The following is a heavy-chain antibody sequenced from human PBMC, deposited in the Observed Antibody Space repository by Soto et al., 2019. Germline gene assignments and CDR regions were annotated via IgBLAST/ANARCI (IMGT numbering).Heavy chain of an antibody. J-gene: IGHJ4*02. CDR3: VRHRSSREIPFDN. D-gene: IGHD2-21*01. CDR1: GDSISGTSFY. Sequence: SETLSLTCTVSGDSISGTSFYWGWIRQSSGKGLEWIASIYSSGSTFYNLSLKSRLSLSVDTSKNQFSLRLQSVTAADTAVYYGVRHRSSREIPFDNWGQGTLVTVSS. V-gene: IGHV4-39*01. CDR2: IYSSGST.